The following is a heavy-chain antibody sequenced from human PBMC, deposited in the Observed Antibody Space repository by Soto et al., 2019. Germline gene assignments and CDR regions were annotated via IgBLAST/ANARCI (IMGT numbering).Heavy chain of an antibody. CDR3: ARTKCSGGSCYSWSLDY. V-gene: IGHV4-31*03. CDR2: RYYSEST. Sequence: SEPLSLTCTVSGGSITTGGYYWSWIRQLPGKGLEWIGHRYYSESTYYNPSLKSRVSISLDTSKNQFSLKLSFVTAADTAMYYCARTKCSGGSCYSWSLDYWGQGTPVTVSS. J-gene: IGHJ4*02. D-gene: IGHD2-15*01. CDR1: GGSITTGGYY.